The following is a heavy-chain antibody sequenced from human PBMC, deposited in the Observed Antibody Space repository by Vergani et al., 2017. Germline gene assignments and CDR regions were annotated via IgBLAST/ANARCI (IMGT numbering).Heavy chain of an antibody. J-gene: IGHJ6*03. Sequence: QVQLQQWGAGLLKPSETLSLTCAVYGGSFSGYYWSWIRQPPGKGLEWIGEINHSGSTNYNPSLKSRVTISVDTSKNQFSLKLSSVTAADTAVYYCARFGPALFCSSTRCYRQRGYYMDVWGKGTTVTVSS. CDR3: ARFGPALFCSSTRCYRQRGYYMDV. V-gene: IGHV4-34*01. D-gene: IGHD2-2*01. CDR1: GGSFSGYY. CDR2: INHSGST.